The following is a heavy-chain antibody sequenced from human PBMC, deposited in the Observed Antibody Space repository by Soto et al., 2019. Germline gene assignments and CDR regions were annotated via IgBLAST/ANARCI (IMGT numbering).Heavy chain of an antibody. CDR3: ARSGYCSSTSCYLDY. Sequence: ASETLSLTCTVSGGSISSYYLSWIRQPPGKGLEWIGYIYYSGSTNYNPSLKSRVTISVDTSKNQFSLKLSSVTAADTAVYYCARSGYCSSTSCYLDYWGQGTLVTVYS. CDR1: GGSISSYY. V-gene: IGHV4-59*01. CDR2: IYYSGST. D-gene: IGHD2-2*03. J-gene: IGHJ4*02.